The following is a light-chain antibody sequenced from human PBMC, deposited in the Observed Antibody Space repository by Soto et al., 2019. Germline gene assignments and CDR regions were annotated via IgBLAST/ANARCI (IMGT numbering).Light chain of an antibody. J-gene: IGKJ1*01. CDR1: QSISNH. CDR2: AAS. V-gene: IGKV1-39*01. CDR3: QQSYSSPPT. Sequence: QVTQSPSSPSAFVENRGILHFRASQSISNHLNWYQQKPGKAPKLLIFAASSLQSGVPSRFSGSRSGPDFTLTISSLQPEDFATYYCQQSYSSPPTFGQGTKVDIK.